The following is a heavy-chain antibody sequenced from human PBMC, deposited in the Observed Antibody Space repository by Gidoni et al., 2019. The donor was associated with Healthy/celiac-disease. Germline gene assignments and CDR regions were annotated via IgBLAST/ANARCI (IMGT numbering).Heavy chain of an antibody. V-gene: IGHV1-69*01. Sequence: QVQLVQSGAEVKKPGSSVKVSCKASGGTFSSYAISWVRQAPGQGLEWMGGIIPIFGTANYAQKFQGRVTITADESTSTAYMELSSLRSEDTAVYYCARSQDIVATIYDYYYGMDVWGQGTTVTVSS. CDR3: ARSQDIVATIYDYYYGMDV. J-gene: IGHJ6*02. D-gene: IGHD5-12*01. CDR2: IIPIFGTA. CDR1: GGTFSSYA.